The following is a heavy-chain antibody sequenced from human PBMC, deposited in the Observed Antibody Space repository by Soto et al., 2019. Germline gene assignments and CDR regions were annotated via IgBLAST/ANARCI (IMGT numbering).Heavy chain of an antibody. CDR2: ISGSDGKT. CDR3: ARWSYLDY. D-gene: IGHD3-3*01. V-gene: IGHV3-23*01. J-gene: IGHJ4*02. Sequence: GCRRLSCAACGFRFGSYALSWVRQSPGKWLEWVSTISGSDGKTFYADSVKGRFSISRDTSQNTLYLQMNSLRADDTAIYYCARWSYLDYWGQGTRVTVSS. CDR1: GFRFGSYA.